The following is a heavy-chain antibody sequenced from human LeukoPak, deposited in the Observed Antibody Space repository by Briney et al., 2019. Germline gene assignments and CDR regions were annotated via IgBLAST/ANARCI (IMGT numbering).Heavy chain of an antibody. Sequence: ASVKLSCKAAGYTFTGYYMHWVRQAPGQGLEWMGWINPNSGGTNYAQKFQGWVTMTRDTSISTAYMELSRLRSDDTAVYYCARDGRIPAHKHYGMDGWGKGTTVTVSS. D-gene: IGHD2-15*01. V-gene: IGHV1-2*04. CDR2: INPNSGGT. CDR1: GYTFTGYY. J-gene: IGHJ6*04. CDR3: ARDGRIPAHKHYGMDG.